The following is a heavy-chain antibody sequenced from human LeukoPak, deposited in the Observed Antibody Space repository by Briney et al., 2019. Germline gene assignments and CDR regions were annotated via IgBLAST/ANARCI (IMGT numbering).Heavy chain of an antibody. J-gene: IGHJ6*03. CDR1: GGSISSSSYY. D-gene: IGHD3-9*01. V-gene: IGHV4-39*06. CDR2: IYYSGST. Sequence: SETLSLTCTVSGGSISSSSYYWGWIRQPPGKGLEWIGSIYYSGSTYYNPSLKSRVTISVDTSKNQFPLKLSSVTAADTAVYYCAREAPQERYSDWLFQDYYTDVWGKGTTVTVSS. CDR3: AREAPQERYSDWLFQDYYTDV.